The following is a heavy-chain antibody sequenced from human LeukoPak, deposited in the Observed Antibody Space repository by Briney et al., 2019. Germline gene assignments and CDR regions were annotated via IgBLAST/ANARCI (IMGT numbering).Heavy chain of an antibody. CDR2: INPNSGGT. CDR3: ARAPYCSGGSCYPFDY. CDR1: GYTFTGYY. D-gene: IGHD2-15*01. V-gene: IGHV1-2*06. Sequence: ASVKVSCKASGYTFTGYYMHWVRQAPGQGLEWMGRINPNSGGTNYAQKFQGRVTMTRGTSISTAYMELSRLRSDDTAVYYCARAPYCSGGSCYPFDYWGQGTLVTVSS. J-gene: IGHJ4*02.